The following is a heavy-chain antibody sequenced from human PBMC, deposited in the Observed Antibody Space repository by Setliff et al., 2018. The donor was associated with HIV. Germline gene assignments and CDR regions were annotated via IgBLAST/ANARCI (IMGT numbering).Heavy chain of an antibody. Sequence: KASETLSLTCTVSGVSISNYYWGWIRQPPGKGLEWVGFIDYTGRTSYNPSLKSRVTISAATSKSQFSLKLNSLTTADTAVYYCARYRSGDSDISLDQWGHGALVTVSS. CDR3: ARYRSGDSDISLDQ. CDR1: GVSISNYY. V-gene: IGHV4-59*01. D-gene: IGHD3-10*01. J-gene: IGHJ4*01. CDR2: IDYTGRT.